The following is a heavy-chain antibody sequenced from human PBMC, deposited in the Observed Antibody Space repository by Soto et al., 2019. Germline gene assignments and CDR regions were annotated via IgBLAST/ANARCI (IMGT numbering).Heavy chain of an antibody. CDR2: ISYDGSNK. CDR3: AKDGSSWSYYYGMDV. J-gene: IGHJ6*02. Sequence: QVQLVESGGGVVQPGRSLRLSCAASGFTFSSYGMHWVRQAPGKGLEWVAVISYDGSNKYYADSVKGRFTISRDNTKNTLYLQMNSLRAEDTAVDYCAKDGSSWSYYYGMDVWGQGTTVTVSS. V-gene: IGHV3-30*18. CDR1: GFTFSSYG. D-gene: IGHD6-13*01.